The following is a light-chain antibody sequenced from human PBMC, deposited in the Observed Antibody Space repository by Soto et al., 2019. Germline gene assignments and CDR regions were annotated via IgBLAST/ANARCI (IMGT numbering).Light chain of an antibody. CDR3: QQYSRLWS. Sequence: EVVLTQSPVTLSGSPGERVTLSCRASQSVRSNLAWYQHKPGQAPRLLISGASTRATGIPARFSASGSGTEFTLTISSLQRDDFGIYYCQQYSRLWSFGQGTKVDIK. V-gene: IGKV3-15*01. CDR1: QSVRSN. CDR2: GAS. J-gene: IGKJ1*01.